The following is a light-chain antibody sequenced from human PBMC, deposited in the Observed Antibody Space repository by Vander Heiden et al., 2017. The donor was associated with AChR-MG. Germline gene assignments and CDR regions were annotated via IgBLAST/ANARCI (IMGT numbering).Light chain of an antibody. CDR3: QQYYNPPLT. Sequence: DIVMTQSPDSLAVSLGERATINCKSSQSVLYSSNNKNYLAWYQQKPGQPPKLLIYWASTREYGVPDRFSGSGSGTDFTLTISSLQAEDVAFYYCQQYYNPPLTFGGGTKVEIK. CDR2: WAS. V-gene: IGKV4-1*01. CDR1: QSVLYSSNNKNY. J-gene: IGKJ4*01.